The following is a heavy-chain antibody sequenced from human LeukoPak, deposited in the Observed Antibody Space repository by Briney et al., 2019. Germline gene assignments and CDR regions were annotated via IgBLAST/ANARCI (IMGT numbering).Heavy chain of an antibody. V-gene: IGHV3-48*03. D-gene: IGHD5-12*01. CDR1: GFTFSSYE. CDR3: ARLTLSANDWCYDY. Sequence: PGGSLRLSCAASGFTFSSYEMNWVRQAPGKGLEWVSYSSSGGSAIYYADSVKGRFTISRDNAKNSLYLQMNSLRAEDTAVYYCARLTLSANDWCYDYWGQGTLVTVSS. J-gene: IGHJ4*02. CDR2: SSSGGSAI.